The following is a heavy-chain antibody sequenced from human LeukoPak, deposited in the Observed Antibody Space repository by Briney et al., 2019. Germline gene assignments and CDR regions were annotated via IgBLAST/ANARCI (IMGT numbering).Heavy chain of an antibody. Sequence: QPGGSLRLSCAASGFTFTTYWMTWVRQAPGKGLEWVSGINWNGGATGYADSVKGRFTISRDNAKNSLFLQMNSLRAEDTAMYYCAREPRGYSYGYLFDSWGQGTLVTVSS. CDR1: GFTFTTYW. D-gene: IGHD5-18*01. J-gene: IGHJ4*02. CDR2: INWNGGAT. CDR3: AREPRGYSYGYLFDS. V-gene: IGHV3-20*04.